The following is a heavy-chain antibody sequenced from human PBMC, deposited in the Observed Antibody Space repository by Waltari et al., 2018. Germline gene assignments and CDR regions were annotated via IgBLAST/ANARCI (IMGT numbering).Heavy chain of an antibody. CDR1: RGSMSSTYW. J-gene: IGHJ4*02. CDR3: ARDRGRGLYLDS. V-gene: IGHV4-4*02. Sequence: TQSLPCAVSRGSMSSTYWWGWVRQPPGKGLEWMGQVHGSGKTNYNPSFASRVTISLDTYNKQFSLKVTSATAADTAIYYCARDRGRGLYLDSWGPGTLVTVSP. D-gene: IGHD2-15*01. CDR2: VHGSGKT.